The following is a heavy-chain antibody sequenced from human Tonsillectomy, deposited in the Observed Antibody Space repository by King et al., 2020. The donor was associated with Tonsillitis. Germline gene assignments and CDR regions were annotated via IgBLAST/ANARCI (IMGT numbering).Heavy chain of an antibody. J-gene: IGHJ6*02. CDR2: ISYDGSNI. V-gene: IGHV3-30-3*01. CDR3: SRARVGAYVYGSYYHGMDV. D-gene: IGHD5-18*01. Sequence: VQLVESGGGVVQPGRSLTLSCAASGFTFSSPAMHWVRQAPGKGLEWVAVISYDGSNIHFADSVKGRFTISRDNSKSTLYMQLNSLRVEDTAVYYCSRARVGAYVYGSYYHGMDVWGQGTTVTVSS. CDR1: GFTFSSPA.